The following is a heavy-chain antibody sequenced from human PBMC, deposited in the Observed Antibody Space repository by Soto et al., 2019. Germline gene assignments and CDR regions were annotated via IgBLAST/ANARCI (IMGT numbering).Heavy chain of an antibody. J-gene: IGHJ4*02. CDR2: ISASGGIT. Sequence: EVQLLESGGGLVQPGGSLRLSCAASGFTFSTYAMSWVRQAPGKGLEWVSAISASGGITYYADSVKGRFTISRDNSKNTLYLQMNSLRAEDTAVYYCAKALAAAGTDYWGQGTLVTVSS. CDR1: GFTFSTYA. D-gene: IGHD6-13*01. V-gene: IGHV3-23*01. CDR3: AKALAAAGTDY.